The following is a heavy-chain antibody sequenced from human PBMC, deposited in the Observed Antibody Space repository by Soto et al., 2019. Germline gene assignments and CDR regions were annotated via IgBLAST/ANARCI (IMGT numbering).Heavy chain of an antibody. V-gene: IGHV3-21*01. Sequence: GGSLRLSCAASGFTFSSYSMNWVRQAPGKGLEWVSSISSSSSYIYYADSVKGRFTISRDNAKNSLYLQMNSLRAEDTAVYYCARDLDTAMVKDYYYYYGMDVWGQGTTVTVSS. J-gene: IGHJ6*02. CDR2: ISSSSSYI. CDR1: GFTFSSYS. CDR3: ARDLDTAMVKDYYYYYGMDV. D-gene: IGHD5-18*01.